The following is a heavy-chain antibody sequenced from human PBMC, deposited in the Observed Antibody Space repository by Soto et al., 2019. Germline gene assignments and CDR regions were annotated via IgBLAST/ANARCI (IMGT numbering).Heavy chain of an antibody. CDR1: GGSISSGGYY. V-gene: IGHV4-31*03. CDR2: IYYSGST. Sequence: PSETLSLTCTVSGGSISSGGYYWSWIRQHPGKGLEWIGYIYYSGSTYYNPSLKSRVTISVDTSKKQFSLKLSSVTAADTAVYYCARGSSIAGLYYGMDVWGQGTTVTVS. D-gene: IGHD6-6*01. CDR3: ARGSSIAGLYYGMDV. J-gene: IGHJ6*02.